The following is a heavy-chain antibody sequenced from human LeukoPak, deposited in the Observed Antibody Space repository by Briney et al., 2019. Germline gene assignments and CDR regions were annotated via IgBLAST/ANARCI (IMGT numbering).Heavy chain of an antibody. V-gene: IGHV3-21*01. CDR2: ISSSSSYI. CDR1: GFTFSSYI. J-gene: IGHJ6*03. CDR3: ARELYYESSGPFLAGYYYYMDV. D-gene: IGHD3-22*01. Sequence: GGSLRLSCAASGFTFSSYIMNWVRQAPGKGLEWVSSISSSSSYIYYADSVKGRFTISRDNAKNSLYLQMNSLRAEDTAVYYCARELYYESSGPFLAGYYYYMDVWGKGTTVTVSS.